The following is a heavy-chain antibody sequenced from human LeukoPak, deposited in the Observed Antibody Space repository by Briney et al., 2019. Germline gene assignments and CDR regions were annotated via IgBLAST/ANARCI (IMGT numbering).Heavy chain of an antibody. CDR2: ISTSGSTI. CDR3: ARDRSYYDSSGYHRVDY. J-gene: IGHJ4*02. D-gene: IGHD3-22*01. CDR1: GFTFSDYY. Sequence: GGSLRLSCAASGFTFSDYYMSWIRQAPGKGLEWVSYISTSGSTIYYTDSVKGRFTISRDNAKNSLYLQMNSLRAEDTAVYYCARDRSYYDSSGYHRVDYWGRGTLVTVSS. V-gene: IGHV3-11*04.